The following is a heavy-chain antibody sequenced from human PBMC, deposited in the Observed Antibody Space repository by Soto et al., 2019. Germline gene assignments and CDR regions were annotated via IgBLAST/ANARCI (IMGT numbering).Heavy chain of an antibody. CDR1: GGSLSGYY. J-gene: IGHJ4*02. Sequence: QVQLQESGPGLVKASDTLSLTCTVSGGSLSGYYWSWIRQPPGKGLECIGYIYYSGSTTYNPSLKSRVTISVDTSNNQFSLNLSSVTAADTAVYYCARGGGSPADWGQGTLVTVSS. D-gene: IGHD2-15*01. CDR2: IYYSGST. CDR3: ARGGGSPAD. V-gene: IGHV4-59*01.